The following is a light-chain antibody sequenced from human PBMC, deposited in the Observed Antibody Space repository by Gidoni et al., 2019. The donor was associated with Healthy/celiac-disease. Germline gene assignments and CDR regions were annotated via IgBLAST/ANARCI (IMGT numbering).Light chain of an antibody. Sequence: DVVMTQSPLSLPVTLGQPASISCRSSQSLVYSDGNTYLNWFQQRQGQSPRRLIYKVSNRDSGVPDRFSGSGSGTDFTLKISRVEAEDVGVYYCMQGTHWPLTVGGGTKVEIK. V-gene: IGKV2-30*01. CDR1: QSLVYSDGNTY. CDR3: MQGTHWPLT. J-gene: IGKJ4*01. CDR2: KVS.